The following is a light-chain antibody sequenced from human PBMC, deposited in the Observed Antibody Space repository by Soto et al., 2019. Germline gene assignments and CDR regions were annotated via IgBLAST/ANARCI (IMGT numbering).Light chain of an antibody. Sequence: DIQMTQSQSSLSASVGDRVTITCQASQDISNYLNWYQQKPGKAPKLLIYDASNLETGVPSRFSGSGSGTDFTFTISRLQPEDIATYYCQQYENLPTFGQGTRLEI. CDR2: DAS. J-gene: IGKJ5*01. CDR3: QQYENLPT. V-gene: IGKV1-33*01. CDR1: QDISNY.